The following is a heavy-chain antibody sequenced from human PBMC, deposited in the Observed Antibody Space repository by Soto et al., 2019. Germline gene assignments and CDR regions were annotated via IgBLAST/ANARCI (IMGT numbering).Heavy chain of an antibody. D-gene: IGHD2-2*01. V-gene: IGHV1-18*04. CDR3: VRDQKYFRVNGNWFDS. CDR2: VSGNNGAS. CDR1: GYTSADFG. Sequence: ASVKVSCKASGYTSADFGISWVRQAPGQGLEWMGWVSGNNGASNPAPKVQGRITMTLDTSTGVSYMALRSLRSDDTAIYYCVRDQKYFRVNGNWFDSWGQGTLVTVSS. J-gene: IGHJ5*01.